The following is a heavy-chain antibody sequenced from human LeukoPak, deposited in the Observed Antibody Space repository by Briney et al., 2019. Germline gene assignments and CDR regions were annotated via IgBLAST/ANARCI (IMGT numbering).Heavy chain of an antibody. V-gene: IGHV1-69*13. CDR2: IIPIFGTA. D-gene: IGHD1-14*01. Sequence: GASVKVSCKASGGTFSSYAISWVRQAPGQGLEWMGGIIPIFGTANYAQKFQGRVTITADESRSTAYMELSSLRSEDTAVYYCARTTHSLTGFDPWGQGTLVTVSS. J-gene: IGHJ5*02. CDR1: GGTFSSYA. CDR3: ARTTHSLTGFDP.